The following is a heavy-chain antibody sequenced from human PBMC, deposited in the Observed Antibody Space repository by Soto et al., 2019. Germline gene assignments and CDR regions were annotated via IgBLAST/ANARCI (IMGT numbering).Heavy chain of an antibody. CDR1: GFTFSSYG. Sequence: QVQLVESGGGVVQPGRSLRLSCAASGFTFSSYGRHWVRQAPGKGLEWVAVISYDGSNKYYADSVKGRFTISRDNSKNTLYLQMNSLRAEDTAVYYCAKGDCGGDCYSFDAFDIWGQGTMVTVSS. V-gene: IGHV3-30*18. D-gene: IGHD2-21*02. CDR3: AKGDCGGDCYSFDAFDI. CDR2: ISYDGSNK. J-gene: IGHJ3*02.